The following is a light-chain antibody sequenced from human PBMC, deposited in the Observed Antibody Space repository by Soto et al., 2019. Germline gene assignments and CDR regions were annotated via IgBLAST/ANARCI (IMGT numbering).Light chain of an antibody. Sequence: EIVLPQSPATLSLSPGERATLSCGASQSVSSTYLAWYQQKPGLAPRLLLYDVSNRFTGIPDRYSGSGSGTDFTLTISSLEPEDFSVYYCQQYYTSLTFGGGTKVEIK. J-gene: IGKJ4*01. CDR2: DVS. CDR1: QSVSSTY. V-gene: IGKV3D-20*01. CDR3: QQYYTSLT.